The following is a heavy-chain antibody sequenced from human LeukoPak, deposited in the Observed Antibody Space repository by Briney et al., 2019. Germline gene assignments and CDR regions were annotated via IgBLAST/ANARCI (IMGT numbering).Heavy chain of an antibody. CDR1: GFTFSSYG. Sequence: GGSLRLSCAASGFTFSSYGTHWVRQAPGKGLEWVAVIWYDGSNKYYADSVKGRFTISRDNSKNTLYLQMNSLRAEDTAVYYCAKIAGTRGDAFDIWGQGTMVTVSS. D-gene: IGHD6-13*01. J-gene: IGHJ3*02. CDR2: IWYDGSNK. CDR3: AKIAGTRGDAFDI. V-gene: IGHV3-33*06.